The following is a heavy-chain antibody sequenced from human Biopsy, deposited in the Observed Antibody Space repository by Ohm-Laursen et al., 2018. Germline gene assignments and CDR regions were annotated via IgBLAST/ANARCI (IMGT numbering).Heavy chain of an antibody. D-gene: IGHD4/OR15-4a*01. CDR1: GISFSRSA. CDR3: AKDPRERLSYYYSMDV. V-gene: IGHV3-23*01. Sequence: GSLRLSCAASGISFSRSAMNWVRQAPGKGLEWVSGITASGGTTYYADSVKGRFTISRDNSNNTLYLQMNSLRDDDTAVYYCAKDPRERLSYYYSMDVWGQGTTVTVSS. CDR2: ITASGGTT. J-gene: IGHJ6*02.